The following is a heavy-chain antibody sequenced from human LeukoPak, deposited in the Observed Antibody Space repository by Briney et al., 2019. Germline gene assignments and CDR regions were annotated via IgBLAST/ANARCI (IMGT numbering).Heavy chain of an antibody. D-gene: IGHD4/OR15-4a*01. V-gene: IGHV4-39*07. CDR2: IYYSGST. CDR1: GGSISSSSYY. Sequence: SETLSLTCTVSGGSISSSSYYWGWIRQPPGKGLEWIGSIYYSGSTYYNPSPKSRVTISVDTSKNQFSLKLSSVTAADTAVYYCARDVPPMVTRLYYFDYWGQGTLVTVSS. CDR3: ARDVPPMVTRLYYFDY. J-gene: IGHJ4*02.